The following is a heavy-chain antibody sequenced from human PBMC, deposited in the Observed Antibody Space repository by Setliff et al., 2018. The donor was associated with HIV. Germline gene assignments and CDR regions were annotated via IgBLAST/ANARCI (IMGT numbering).Heavy chain of an antibody. CDR2: FDPEDGNT. V-gene: IGHV1-24*01. D-gene: IGHD6-19*01. CDR3: ATVSHTNVAAHDAFDI. Sequence: ASVKVSCKASGGTFSSYAISWVRQAPGKGLEWMGGFDPEDGNTIYAQKFQGRVTMTADTSTDTAYMELSSLRSEDTAVYYCATVSHTNVAAHDAFDIWGQGTMVTVSS. CDR1: GGTFSSYA. J-gene: IGHJ3*02.